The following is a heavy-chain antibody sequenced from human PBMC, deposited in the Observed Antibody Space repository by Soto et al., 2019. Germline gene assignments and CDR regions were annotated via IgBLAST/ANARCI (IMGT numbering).Heavy chain of an antibody. V-gene: IGHV3-23*01. CDR1: EFPFTMYS. Sequence: PGVPLRLSFPAAEFPFTMYSTSGVRPAAGKGLEWVSAISGSGVSTYYADSVKGRFNNCRDNSKNTLYLQMNNLRAEDTAVYYFAKVFRVAVAGNEYWGQGTRVSVS. CDR3: AKVFRVAVAGNEY. CDR2: ISGSGVST. J-gene: IGHJ4*02. D-gene: IGHD6-19*01.